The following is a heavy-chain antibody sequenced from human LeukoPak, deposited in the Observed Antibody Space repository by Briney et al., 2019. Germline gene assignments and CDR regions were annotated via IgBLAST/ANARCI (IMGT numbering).Heavy chain of an antibody. D-gene: IGHD6-19*01. J-gene: IGHJ4*02. CDR3: AKTTTGYSSGRFPGWPVDY. CDR1: GFTFSSYA. CDR2: IFGSGGST. V-gene: IGHV3-23*01. Sequence: PGRSLRLSCAASGFTFSSYATYWVRQAPGKGLEWVSGIFGSGGSTHYADSVKGRFTISRDNSKNTVYLQMNCLRAEDTAVYYCAKTTTGYSSGRFPGWPVDYWGQGTLVTVSS.